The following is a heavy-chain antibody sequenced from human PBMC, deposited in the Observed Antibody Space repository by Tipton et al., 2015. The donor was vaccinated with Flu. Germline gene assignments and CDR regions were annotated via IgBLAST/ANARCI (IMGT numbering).Heavy chain of an antibody. CDR3: ARSHYGSGAYYFDY. Sequence: TLSLTCTVSQYSISSSDYWGWIRKPPGRGLQWIGMLYHSGDTYHNPSFRSRATMSVDTSKNQFSLNLSSVTAADTAVYYCARSHYGSGAYYFDYWGQGTLVTVSS. V-gene: IGHV4-38-2*02. CDR1: QYSISSSDY. D-gene: IGHD3-10*01. J-gene: IGHJ4*02. CDR2: LYHSGDT.